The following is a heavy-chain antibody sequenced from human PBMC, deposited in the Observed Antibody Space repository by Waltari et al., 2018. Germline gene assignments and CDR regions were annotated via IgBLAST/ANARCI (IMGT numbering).Heavy chain of an antibody. V-gene: IGHV1-2*02. CDR2: INPISGGT. CDR1: GYTFTGFY. D-gene: IGHD3-22*01. J-gene: IGHJ4*02. Sequence: QVQLVQSGAEVKKPGASVKVSCKASGYTFTGFYMHWVRQAPGQGLEWMVWINPISGGTNYAQKFQGRVTMTRDTSISTAYMEMSRLRSDDTAVYYCASVVDSSGYYYYDYWGQGTLVTVSS. CDR3: ASVVDSSGYYYYDY.